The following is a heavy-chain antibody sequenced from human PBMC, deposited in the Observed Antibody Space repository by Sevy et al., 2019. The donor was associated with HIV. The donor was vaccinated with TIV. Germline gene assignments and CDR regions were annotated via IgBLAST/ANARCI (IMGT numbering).Heavy chain of an antibody. Sequence: GGSLRLSCAGSGFTVSSNYMSWVRQAPGKGLEWVALIWYDGTNKYYADSVKGRFTISRDNSKNTLSLQMNSLRAEDTAVYYCARYRDGYNYDYWGQGTLVTVSS. CDR2: IWYDGTNK. D-gene: IGHD5-12*01. V-gene: IGHV3-33*08. CDR1: GFTVSSNY. CDR3: ARYRDGYNYDY. J-gene: IGHJ4*02.